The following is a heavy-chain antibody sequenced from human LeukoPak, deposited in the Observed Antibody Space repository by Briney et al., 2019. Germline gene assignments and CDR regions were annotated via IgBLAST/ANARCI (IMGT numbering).Heavy chain of an antibody. V-gene: IGHV3-21*01. Sequence: KSGGSLRLSCAASGFTFSSYSMNWVRQAPGKGLEWVSSISSSSSYIYYADSVKGRFTISRDNAKNSLYLQMNSLRAEDTAVYYCASPVSASCSGGNCLYFDYWGQGTLVTVSS. CDR2: ISSSSSYI. D-gene: IGHD2-15*01. CDR1: GFTFSSYS. J-gene: IGHJ4*02. CDR3: ASPVSASCSGGNCLYFDY.